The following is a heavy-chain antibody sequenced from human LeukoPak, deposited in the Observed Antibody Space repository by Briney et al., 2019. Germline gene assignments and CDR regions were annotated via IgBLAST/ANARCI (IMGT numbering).Heavy chain of an antibody. CDR3: ARATLGI. D-gene: IGHD7-27*01. CDR2: INPNSGVT. CDR1: GYTFTDHY. V-gene: IGHV1-2*02. J-gene: IGHJ3*02. Sequence: ASVKVSCKASGYTFTDHYIHWVRQAPGQGLECMGWINPNSGVTEYAQKFKDRVTMTGDTSMNTAYMELTTLTYDDTAVYYCARATLGIWGQGTRVTVSS.